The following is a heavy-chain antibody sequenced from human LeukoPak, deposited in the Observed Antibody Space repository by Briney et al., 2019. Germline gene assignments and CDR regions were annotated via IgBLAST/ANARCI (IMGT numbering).Heavy chain of an antibody. D-gene: IGHD2-2*01. CDR3: ARDTRLMYYFDF. CDR2: ISGSGGST. V-gene: IGHV3-23*01. CDR1: GFTLSSYA. J-gene: IGHJ4*02. Sequence: GGSLRLSCAASGFTLSSYAMSWVRQAPGKGLEWVSAISGSGGSTYYADSVKGRFTISRGDSNNTLYLQMNNLRAGDTAVYYCARDTRLMYYFDFWGQGALVTVSS.